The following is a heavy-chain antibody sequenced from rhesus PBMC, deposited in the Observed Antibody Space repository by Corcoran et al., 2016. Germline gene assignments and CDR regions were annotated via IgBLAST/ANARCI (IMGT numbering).Heavy chain of an antibody. V-gene: IGHV4S10*01. Sequence: QVQLQESGPGVVKPSETLSLTCAVSGGSISDSYRWSWIRQPPGKGLEWIGYINGRSTSTNYNPSLKSRVTISTDTSKNQFSMKLSAGTAADTAVYYCARKGRPLDYWGQGVLVTVSS. CDR2: INGRSTST. J-gene: IGHJ4*01. D-gene: IGHD1-44*02. CDR1: GGSISDSYR. CDR3: ARKGRPLDY.